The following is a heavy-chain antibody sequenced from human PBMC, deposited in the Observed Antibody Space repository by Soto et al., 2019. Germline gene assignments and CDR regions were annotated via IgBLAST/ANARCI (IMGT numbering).Heavy chain of an antibody. CDR2: IKSKTAGETT. J-gene: IGHJ5*02. Sequence: VGSLRLSCAASGSTFSHAWMSWVRQVPGKGLEWIGRIKSKTAGETTDYAAPVKGRFTIPRDDSKNTLYLQMNSLNTDDTAVYYCTTLGFDPWGQGTLVTVSS. V-gene: IGHV3-15*01. CDR1: GSTFSHAW. CDR3: TTLGFDP.